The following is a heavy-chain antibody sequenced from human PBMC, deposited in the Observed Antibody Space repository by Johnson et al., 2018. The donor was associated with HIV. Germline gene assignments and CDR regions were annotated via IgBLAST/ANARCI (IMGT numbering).Heavy chain of an antibody. Sequence: QVQLVESGGGVVQPGRSLRLSCAASGFTFSSYAMHWVRQAPGKGLEWVAVISDDGSITQYADSVKGRFTVSRDNAKNSRYLQMNSLRAEDTASYYCAMDTYYYGSSSYVDAFDIWGQGTKVTASS. J-gene: IGHJ3*02. V-gene: IGHV3-30*04. CDR3: AMDTYYYGSSSYVDAFDI. CDR2: ISDDGSIT. CDR1: GFTFSSYA. D-gene: IGHD3-22*01.